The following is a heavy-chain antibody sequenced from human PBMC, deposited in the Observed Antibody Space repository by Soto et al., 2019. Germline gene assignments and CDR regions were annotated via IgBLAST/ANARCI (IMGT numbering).Heavy chain of an antibody. Sequence: SETLSLTCTVPCASINSTSYYWGWIRQPPGKGLEWIGSVYFSGNAYYNPSLQSRLTISVDTSKNQFSLKLSSVTAADSAVYFCARQIRYTYGYFPRYIDYWGQGALVTVSS. CDR2: VYFSGNA. D-gene: IGHD5-18*01. CDR1: CASINSTSYY. CDR3: ARQIRYTYGYFPRYIDY. V-gene: IGHV4-39*01. J-gene: IGHJ4*02.